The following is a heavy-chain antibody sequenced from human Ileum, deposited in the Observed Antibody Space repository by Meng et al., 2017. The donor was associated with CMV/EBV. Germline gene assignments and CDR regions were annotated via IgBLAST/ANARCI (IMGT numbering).Heavy chain of an antibody. Sequence: QIALKESGPTLVQPTPPLPLPCPFPGFSLGTSGAGVGWIRQPPGKALEWLALIYWNAEVRYSPSLKNRLTITQDTSTNQVVLTMTNMDPVDTATYYCAHTVNYDFWTGLFDYWGQGTLVTVSS. CDR1: GFSLGTSGAG. J-gene: IGHJ4*02. D-gene: IGHD3-3*01. CDR3: AHTVNYDFWTGLFDY. V-gene: IGHV2-5*01. CDR2: IYWNAEV.